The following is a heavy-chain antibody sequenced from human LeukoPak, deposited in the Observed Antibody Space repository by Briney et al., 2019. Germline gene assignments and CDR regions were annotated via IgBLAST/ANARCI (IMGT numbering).Heavy chain of an antibody. Sequence: VASVKVSCKVSGYTLTELSMHWVRQAPGKGLEWMGGFDPEDGETIYAQKFQGRVTMTEDTSTDTAYMELSSLRSEDTAVYYCATPLHYDFWSGYWHWGQGTLVTVSS. V-gene: IGHV1-24*01. CDR3: ATPLHYDFWSGYWH. CDR1: GYTLTELS. J-gene: IGHJ4*02. D-gene: IGHD3-3*01. CDR2: FDPEDGET.